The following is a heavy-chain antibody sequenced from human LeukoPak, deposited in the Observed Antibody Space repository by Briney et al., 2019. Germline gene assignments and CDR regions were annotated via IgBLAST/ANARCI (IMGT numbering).Heavy chain of an antibody. CDR1: GGAFTTYT. Sequence: VASVKVSCKASGGAFTTYTMSWVRQAPGQGLEWMGGIIPIFGTANYAQKFQGRVTITADESTSTAYMELSSLRSEDTAVYYCARARGTHYYYMDVWGKGTTVTVSS. J-gene: IGHJ6*03. V-gene: IGHV1-69*13. CDR3: ARARGTHYYYMDV. CDR2: IIPIFGTA. D-gene: IGHD3-10*01.